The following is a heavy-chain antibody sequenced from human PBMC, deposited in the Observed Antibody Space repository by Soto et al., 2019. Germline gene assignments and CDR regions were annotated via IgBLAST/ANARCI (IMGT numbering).Heavy chain of an antibody. D-gene: IGHD6-6*01. Sequence: QVQLVQSGAEVKKPGSSVKVSCKASGGTFSSYAISWVRQAPGQGLEWMGGIIPIFGTANYAQKFQGRVTITADESTSTAYMELSSLRSEDTAVYYCARDPHSSSSLYYYGRDVWGQGTTVTVSS. V-gene: IGHV1-69*01. CDR1: GGTFSSYA. J-gene: IGHJ6*02. CDR2: IIPIFGTA. CDR3: ARDPHSSSSLYYYGRDV.